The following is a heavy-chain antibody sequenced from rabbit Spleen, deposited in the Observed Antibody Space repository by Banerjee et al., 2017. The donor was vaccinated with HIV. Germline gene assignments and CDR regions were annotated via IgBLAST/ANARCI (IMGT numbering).Heavy chain of an antibody. CDR1: GFDFSSYG. CDR2: IDPIFGRT. J-gene: IGHJ3*01. CDR3: AREKSGNYGYDL. D-gene: IGHD6-1*01. Sequence: QEQLVESGGGLIQPGGSLKLSCKASGFDFSSYGVSWVRQVPGKGLEWIGYIDPIFGRTYYASWVNGRFTISSHNAQNTLYLQLNSLTAADTATYFCAREKSGNYGYDLWGQGTLVTVS. V-gene: IGHV1S47*01.